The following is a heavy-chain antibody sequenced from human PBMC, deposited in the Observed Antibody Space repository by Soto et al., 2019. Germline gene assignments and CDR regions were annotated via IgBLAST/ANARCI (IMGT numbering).Heavy chain of an antibody. D-gene: IGHD1-26*01. CDR1: GFTFDDYT. CDR3: AKDIGVGATSNAFDI. J-gene: IGHJ3*02. V-gene: IGHV3-43*01. Sequence: QLGGSLRLSCAASGFTFDDYTMHWVRQAPGKGLEWVSLISWDGGSTYYADSVKGRFTISRDNSKNSLYLQMNSLRTEDTALYFCAKDIGVGATSNAFDIWGQGTMVTVSS. CDR2: ISWDGGST.